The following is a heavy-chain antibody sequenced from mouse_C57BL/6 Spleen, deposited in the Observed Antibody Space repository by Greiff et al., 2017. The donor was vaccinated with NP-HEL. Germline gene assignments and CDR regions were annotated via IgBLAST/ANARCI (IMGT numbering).Heavy chain of an antibody. Sequence: EVQVVESGGDLVKPGGSLKLSCAASGFTFSSYGMSWVRQTPDKRLEWVATISSGGSYTYYPDSVKGRFTISRDNAKNTLYLQMSSLKSEDTAMYYCARRDDRYYFDYWGQGTTLTVSS. J-gene: IGHJ2*01. CDR3: ARRDDRYYFDY. CDR1: GFTFSSYG. V-gene: IGHV5-6*01. CDR2: ISSGGSYT.